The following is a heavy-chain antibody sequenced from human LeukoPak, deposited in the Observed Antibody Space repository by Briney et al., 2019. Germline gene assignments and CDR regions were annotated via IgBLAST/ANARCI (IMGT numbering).Heavy chain of an antibody. Sequence: GRSLRLSCAASGFTFSSYAMHWVRQAPGKGLEWVAVISYDGSNKYYADSVKGRFTISRDNSKNTLYLQMDSLRAEDTAVYYCARDDCSSTSCPTTGYYYGMDVWGQGTTVTVSS. D-gene: IGHD2-2*01. V-gene: IGHV3-30-3*01. J-gene: IGHJ6*02. CDR3: ARDDCSSTSCPTTGYYYGMDV. CDR2: ISYDGSNK. CDR1: GFTFSSYA.